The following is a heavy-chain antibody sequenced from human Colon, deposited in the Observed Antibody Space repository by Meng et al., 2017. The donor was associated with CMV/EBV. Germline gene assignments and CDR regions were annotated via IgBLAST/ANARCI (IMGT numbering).Heavy chain of an antibody. Sequence: SGGSHTSDDYQWGWIRQAPGKGLQWVRNTFSSGSTYYHPSLESRLSISLDTSRNQFFLNLTSVTAADTAVYYCARASTFHYWYFDLWGRGTLVTVSS. CDR3: ARASTFHYWYFDL. D-gene: IGHD5/OR15-5a*01. V-gene: IGHV4-30-4*01. J-gene: IGHJ2*01. CDR2: TFSSGST. CDR1: GGSHTSDDYQ.